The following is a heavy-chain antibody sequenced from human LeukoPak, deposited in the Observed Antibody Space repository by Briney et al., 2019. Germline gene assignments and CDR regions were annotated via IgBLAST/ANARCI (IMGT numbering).Heavy chain of an antibody. J-gene: IGHJ4*02. V-gene: IGHV3-20*04. D-gene: IGHD4-11*01. Sequence: GGSLRLSCAASGFTFHDYGMSWVRQAPGKGLEWVSGINWNSGTTGYADSVKGRFTISRDNAKDSLYLQMNSLRAEDTAVYYCAREIVQDYSDYKSYFDYWGQGALVTVSS. CDR3: AREIVQDYSDYKSYFDY. CDR1: GFTFHDYG. CDR2: INWNSGTT.